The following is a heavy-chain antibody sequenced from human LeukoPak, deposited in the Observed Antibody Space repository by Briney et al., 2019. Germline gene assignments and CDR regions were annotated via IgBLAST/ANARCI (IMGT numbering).Heavy chain of an antibody. CDR3: AREQGSTGYFEY. J-gene: IGHJ4*02. Sequence: ASVKVSCKASGYTFSDYHMHWVRQAPGQGLEWMGVINPSDGTRNYAQKFQGRVTMTRDMSTSTVYMDLSSLRSEDTAVYYCAREQGSTGYFEYWGQGTLVTVSS. D-gene: IGHD2-2*01. V-gene: IGHV1-46*01. CDR2: INPSDGTR. CDR1: GYTFSDYH.